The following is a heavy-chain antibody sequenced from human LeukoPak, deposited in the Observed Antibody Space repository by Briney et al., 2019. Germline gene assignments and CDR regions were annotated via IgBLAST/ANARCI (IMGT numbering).Heavy chain of an antibody. CDR3: ARDSGSTSPPLDY. Sequence: KTGGSLRLSCAASGFTFSSYSMNWVRQAPGKGLEWVSSISSSSSYIYYADSVKGRFTISRDNAKNSLYLQMNSLRAEDTAVYYCARDSGSTSPPLDYWGQGTLVTVSS. J-gene: IGHJ4*02. V-gene: IGHV3-21*01. CDR2: ISSSSSYI. D-gene: IGHD2-2*01. CDR1: GFTFSSYS.